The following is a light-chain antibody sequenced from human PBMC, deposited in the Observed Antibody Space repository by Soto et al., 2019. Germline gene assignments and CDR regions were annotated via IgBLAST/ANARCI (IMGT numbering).Light chain of an antibody. CDR2: EGS. CDR1: QDLLHSDGRTY. V-gene: IGKV2D-29*01. Sequence: DVVLTQTPLTLSVTPGQPASISCKSSQDLLHSDGRTYLYWYLQKPGQPPQLLIYEGSNRFSVVPERCSGSGSGTDFTLTISRLEAEDVGVYYCMQSIKWCTFGQGTKVEI. CDR3: MQSIKWCT. J-gene: IGKJ1*01.